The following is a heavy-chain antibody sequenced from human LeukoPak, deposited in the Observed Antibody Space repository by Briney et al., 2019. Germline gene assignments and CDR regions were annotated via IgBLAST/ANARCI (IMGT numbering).Heavy chain of an antibody. J-gene: IGHJ4*02. V-gene: IGHV1-24*01. D-gene: IGHD2-2*01. CDR2: FDPEDGET. Sequence: GASVRVSCKASGYTFSDYYIHWVRQAPGQGLEWMGGFDPEDGETIYAQKFQGRVTMTEDTSTDTAYMELSSLRSEDTAVYYCATVCSTSCYGSFDYWGQGTLVTVSS. CDR3: ATVCSTSCYGSFDY. CDR1: GYTFSDYY.